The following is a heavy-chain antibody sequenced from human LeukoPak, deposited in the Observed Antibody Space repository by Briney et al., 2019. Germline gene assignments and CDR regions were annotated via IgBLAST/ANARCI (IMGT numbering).Heavy chain of an antibody. Sequence: SETLSLTCTVSGGSISSSSYYWSWIRQPSGKGLEWIGEINHSGSTNYNPSLKSRVTISVDTSKNQFSLKLSSVTAADTAVYYCARGRGTYYWGQGTLVTVSS. CDR2: INHSGST. J-gene: IGHJ4*02. V-gene: IGHV4-39*07. CDR3: ARGRGTYY. CDR1: GGSISSSSYY. D-gene: IGHD1-14*01.